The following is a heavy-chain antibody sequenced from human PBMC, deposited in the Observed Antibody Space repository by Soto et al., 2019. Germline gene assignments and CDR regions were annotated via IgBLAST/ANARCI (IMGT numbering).Heavy chain of an antibody. D-gene: IGHD2-2*01. Sequence: VQLVESGGGLVQPGGSLRLSCAASGFTVSSNYMSWVRQAPGKGLEWVSVIYSGGSTYYADSVKGRFTISRDNSKNTLYLQMNSLRAEDTAVYYCARKVGNEYCSSTSCYPGGWFDPWGQGTLVTVSS. CDR3: ARKVGNEYCSSTSCYPGGWFDP. J-gene: IGHJ5*02. V-gene: IGHV3-66*01. CDR1: GFTVSSNY. CDR2: IYSGGST.